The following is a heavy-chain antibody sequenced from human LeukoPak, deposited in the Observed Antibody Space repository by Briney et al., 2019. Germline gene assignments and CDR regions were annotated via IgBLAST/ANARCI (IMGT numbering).Heavy chain of an antibody. J-gene: IGHJ3*02. Sequence: ASVKVSFKASGYTFTSYGISWVRQAPGQGLEWMGWISAYNGNTNYAQKLQGRVTMTTDTSTSTAYMELRSLRSDDTAVYYCARGNDYGGNSDAFDIWGQGTMVTVSS. CDR2: ISAYNGNT. V-gene: IGHV1-18*01. CDR1: GYTFTSYG. CDR3: ARGNDYGGNSDAFDI. D-gene: IGHD4-23*01.